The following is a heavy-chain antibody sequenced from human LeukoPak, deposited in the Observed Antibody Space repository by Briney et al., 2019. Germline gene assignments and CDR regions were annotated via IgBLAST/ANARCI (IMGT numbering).Heavy chain of an antibody. J-gene: IGHJ5*02. Sequence: SETLSLTCTVSGGSISSSSYYWGWIRQPPGKGLEWIGSIYYSGSTYYNPSLKSRVTISVDTSKNQFSLKLSSVTAADTAVYHCARQGDILRYFDWSRPNWFDPWGQGTLVTVS. CDR1: GGSISSSSYY. D-gene: IGHD3-9*01. V-gene: IGHV4-39*01. CDR2: IYYSGST. CDR3: ARQGDILRYFDWSRPNWFDP.